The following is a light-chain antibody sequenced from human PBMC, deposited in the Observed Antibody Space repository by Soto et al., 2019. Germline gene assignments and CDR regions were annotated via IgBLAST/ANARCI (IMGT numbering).Light chain of an antibody. CDR2: GAS. Sequence: DIQMTQSPSSLSASVGDRVTITCRASQSISSYLNWYQQRPGKAPKVLIYGASTLQSGVPSRFSGSGSGTEFTLTISSLQPEDFATYYCQQSYSTLLYTFGQGTKVDIK. CDR3: QQSYSTLLYT. CDR1: QSISSY. J-gene: IGKJ2*01. V-gene: IGKV1-39*01.